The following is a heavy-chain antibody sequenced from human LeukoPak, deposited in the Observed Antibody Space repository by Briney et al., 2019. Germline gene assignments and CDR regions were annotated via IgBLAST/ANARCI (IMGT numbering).Heavy chain of an antibody. V-gene: IGHV3-53*01. J-gene: IGHJ6*03. CDR2: IYSGGST. CDR3: ARAHYDFWSGYLSEFYYYYYMDV. D-gene: IGHD3-3*01. Sequence: PGGSLRLSCAASGFTVSSNYMSWGRQAPGKGLEWVSVIYSGGSTYYADSVKGRFTISRDNSKNTLYLQMNSLRAEDTAVYYCARAHYDFWSGYLSEFYYYYYMDVWGKGTTVTVSS. CDR1: GFTVSSNY.